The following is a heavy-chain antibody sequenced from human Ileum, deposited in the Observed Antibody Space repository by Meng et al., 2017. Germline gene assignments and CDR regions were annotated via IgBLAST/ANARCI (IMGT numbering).Heavy chain of an antibody. CDR1: GYPSSSGNW. CDR3: ARGIGDIRVGFDY. Sequence: VRRQASGPGLENPSGTLSPPVVVSGYPSSSGNWWNWVRQSPGKGLEWIGEIFHGGTTNYNPSLKNRVTLLMDKSKNQFSLQLTSVTAADTAVFYCARGIGDIRVGFDYWGQGILVTVSS. D-gene: IGHD5-12*01. J-gene: IGHJ4*02. V-gene: IGHV4-4*02. CDR2: IFHGGTT.